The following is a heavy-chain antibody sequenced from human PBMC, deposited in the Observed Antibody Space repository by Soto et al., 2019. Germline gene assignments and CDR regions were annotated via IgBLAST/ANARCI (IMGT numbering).Heavy chain of an antibody. CDR2: IAVGSGYT. CDR3: AADATAWQQKVASDY. Sequence: QMQLEQSGPEVKKPGTSVKVSCKASGFTFTSSAFQWVRQARGQRLEWIGWIAVGSGYTNYAQRFQDRVTLTRDMSTATTYMELSRLTSEDTAIYYCAADATAWQQKVASDYWGQGPLVTVSS. J-gene: IGHJ4*02. D-gene: IGHD6-13*01. CDR1: GFTFTSSA. V-gene: IGHV1-58*01.